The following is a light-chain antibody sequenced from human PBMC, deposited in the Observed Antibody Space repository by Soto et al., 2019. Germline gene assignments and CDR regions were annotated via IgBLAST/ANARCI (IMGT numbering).Light chain of an antibody. CDR1: DSDVGAYDS. CDR3: CSSAPESTYV. V-gene: IGLV2-23*01. J-gene: IGLJ1*01. Sequence: QSALAQPASVSGSPGQSITISCTGTDSDVGAYDSVSWYQQHPHKAPQLIIYKGTHRPSGVSNRISGSTSGNAASLTISGLQADDEADYFCCSSAPESTYVFGTGTKLTVL. CDR2: KGT.